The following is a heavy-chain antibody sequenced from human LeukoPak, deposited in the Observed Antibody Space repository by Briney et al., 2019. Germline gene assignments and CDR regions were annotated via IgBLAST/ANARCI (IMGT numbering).Heavy chain of an antibody. J-gene: IGHJ6*03. CDR1: GFTFSSSA. CDR2: ISGGGGST. Sequence: GGSLRLSCAASGFTFSSSAMSWVRQAPGKGLEWLSTISGGGGSTYYADSVKGRFTISRDNAKNTLYLQMNSLRAEDTAVYYCARGDSSSYISYYYYYMDVWGKGTTVTVSS. D-gene: IGHD6-6*01. V-gene: IGHV3-23*01. CDR3: ARGDSSSYISYYYYYMDV.